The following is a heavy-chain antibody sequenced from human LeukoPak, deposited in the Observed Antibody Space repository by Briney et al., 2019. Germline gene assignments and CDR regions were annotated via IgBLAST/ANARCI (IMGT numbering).Heavy chain of an antibody. V-gene: IGHV4-39*07. CDR1: GGSISSSSYY. J-gene: IGHJ5*02. CDR3: ARRRIKHLRWFDP. D-gene: IGHD5-18*01. Sequence: SETLSLTCSVSGGSISSSSYYWSWIRQPPGKGLEWIGEINHSGSTNYSPSLKSRVTISVDTSKNQFSLKLSSVTAADTAVYYCARRRIKHLRWFDPWGQGTLVTVSS. CDR2: INHSGST.